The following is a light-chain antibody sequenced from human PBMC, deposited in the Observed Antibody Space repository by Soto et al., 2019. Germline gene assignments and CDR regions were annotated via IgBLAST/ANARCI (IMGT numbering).Light chain of an antibody. Sequence: EIGMTQSPATLSLSPGERAAISCRASQSINSELAWYQQKPGQPPRLLIYGASTRATGVPARFTGSESGSEFTLTISGLQSEDFAVYYCQQGHNWPLTFGHGTRLAI. J-gene: IGKJ2*01. CDR3: QQGHNWPLT. CDR1: QSINSE. CDR2: GAS. V-gene: IGKV3-15*01.